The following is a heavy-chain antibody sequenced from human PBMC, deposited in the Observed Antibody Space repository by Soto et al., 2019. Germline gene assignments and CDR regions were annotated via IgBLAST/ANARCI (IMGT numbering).Heavy chain of an antibody. J-gene: IGHJ4*02. Sequence: QVQLVQSGAEVKKPGASVKVSCKASGYTLINYGISWVRQAPGQGLEWMGWITAYNGNTNYGQNLQGRVTMTADTSTSTAFRELGSLRADDTAVYYCAREGRGSGKDFDSWGQGTLVTVSS. CDR2: ITAYNGNT. V-gene: IGHV1-18*01. D-gene: IGHD3-10*01. CDR3: AREGRGSGKDFDS. CDR1: GYTLINYG.